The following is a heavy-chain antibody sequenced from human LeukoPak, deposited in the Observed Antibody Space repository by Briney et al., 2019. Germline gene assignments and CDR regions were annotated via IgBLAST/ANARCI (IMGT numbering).Heavy chain of an antibody. J-gene: IGHJ6*02. CDR2: ISSSGSTI. CDR3: AREKPYYDSSGYYYGYYGMDV. CDR1: GFTFSDYY. D-gene: IGHD3-22*01. Sequence: GGSLRLSCAASGFTFSDYYMSWIRQAPGKGLDWVSYISSSGSTIYYADSVKGRFTISRDNAKNSLYLQMNSLRAEDTAVHYCAREKPYYDSSGYYYGYYGMDVWGQGTTVTVSS. V-gene: IGHV3-11*01.